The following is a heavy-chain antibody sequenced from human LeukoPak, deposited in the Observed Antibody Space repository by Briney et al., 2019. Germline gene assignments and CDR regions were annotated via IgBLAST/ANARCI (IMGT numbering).Heavy chain of an antibody. J-gene: IGHJ4*02. V-gene: IGHV4-59*02. D-gene: IGHD6-19*01. CDR1: GLTVRDNH. CDR2: IYHSGST. Sequence: GSLRLSCAASGLTVRDNHMSWVRQPPGKGLEWIGYIYHSGSTNYNPSLKSRVTVSVDTSKNQFSLKLNSVTAADTAVYYCARSLSSAWYAYDYWGQGTLVTVSS. CDR3: ARSLSSAWYAYDY.